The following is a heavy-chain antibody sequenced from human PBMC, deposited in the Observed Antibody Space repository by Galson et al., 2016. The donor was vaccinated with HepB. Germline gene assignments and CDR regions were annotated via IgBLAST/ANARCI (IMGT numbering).Heavy chain of an antibody. CDR3: ARDDRWYYYDSSGYYYGAFDM. CDR1: GFTLSRHS. D-gene: IGHD3-22*01. J-gene: IGHJ3*02. CDR2: ISITSTTK. Sequence: LRLSCAGSGFTLSRHSMNWVRQAPGKGLEWISYISITSTTKYYADSVKGRFTISRDNAKNSLYLQMNSLREEDTAVYYCARDDRWYYYDSSGYYYGAFDMWGQGTMVAVSS. V-gene: IGHV3-48*02.